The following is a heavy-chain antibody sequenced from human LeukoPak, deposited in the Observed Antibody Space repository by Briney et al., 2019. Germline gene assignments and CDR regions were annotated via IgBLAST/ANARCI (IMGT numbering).Heavy chain of an antibody. CDR1: GGSISSSNW. J-gene: IGHJ4*02. V-gene: IGHV4-4*02. CDR3: ARGKQQLVPPFDY. Sequence: SETLSLTCGVSGGSISSSNWRSWVRQPPGKGLEWIGEIHHSGEINYNPSLKSRVTISLDKSKNQFSLKLSSVTAADTAIYYCARGKQQLVPPFDYWGQGALVTVSS. CDR2: IHHSGEI. D-gene: IGHD6-13*01.